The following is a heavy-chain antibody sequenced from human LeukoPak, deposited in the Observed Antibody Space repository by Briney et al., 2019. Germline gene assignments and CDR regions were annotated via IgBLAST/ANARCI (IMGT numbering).Heavy chain of an antibody. CDR3: AKDRQYSSSWYSSYYYYGMDV. CDR1: GFTFSSYG. D-gene: IGHD6-13*01. Sequence: GRSLRLSCAASGFTFSSYGMHWVRQAPGKGLEWMAVISYDGSNKYYADSVKGRFTISRDNSKNTLYLQMNSLRAEDTAVYYCAKDRQYSSSWYSSYYYYGMDVWGQGTTVTVSS. J-gene: IGHJ6*02. CDR2: ISYDGSNK. V-gene: IGHV3-30*18.